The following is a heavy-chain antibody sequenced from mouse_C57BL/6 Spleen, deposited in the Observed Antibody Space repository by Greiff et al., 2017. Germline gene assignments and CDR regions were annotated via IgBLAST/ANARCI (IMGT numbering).Heavy chain of an antibody. CDR1: GYTFTSYW. CDR3: ASHGSSFDY. CDR2: IDPSDSYT. D-gene: IGHD1-1*01. J-gene: IGHJ2*01. Sequence: VQLQQPGAELVKPGASVKLSCKASGYTFTSYWMPWVNQRPGQGLAWIGEIDPSDSYTNYNQKFKGKATLTVDTSSSTAYMQLSSLTSEDSAVYYCASHGSSFDYWGQGTTLTVSS. V-gene: IGHV1-50*01.